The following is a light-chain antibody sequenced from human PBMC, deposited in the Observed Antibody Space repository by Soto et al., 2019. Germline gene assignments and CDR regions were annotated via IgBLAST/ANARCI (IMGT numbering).Light chain of an antibody. V-gene: IGKV1-39*01. CDR3: QQSYSTTIT. Sequence: DIQMTQSPSSLSASVGDRVTITCRASQSIASNLNWYQHIPGKAPKLLIYVASSLQSGVPSRFSASGSGTDFTLTISSLQPEDFATYYCQQSYSTTITFGQGTRLE. J-gene: IGKJ5*01. CDR2: VAS. CDR1: QSIASN.